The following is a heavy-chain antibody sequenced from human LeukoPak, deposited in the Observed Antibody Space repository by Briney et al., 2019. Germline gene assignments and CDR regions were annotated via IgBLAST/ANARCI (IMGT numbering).Heavy chain of an antibody. CDR1: GFTFSSYA. D-gene: IGHD3-10*01. CDR2: ISGSGGST. CDR3: ARGGGLDV. Sequence: PGGSLRLSCAASGFTFSSYAMSWVRQAPGKGLEWVSAISGSGGSTYYADSVKGRVTISRNNAKNSLYLQMSNSRAEDTAVYFCARGGGLDVWGQGATVTVSS. V-gene: IGHV3-23*01. J-gene: IGHJ6*02.